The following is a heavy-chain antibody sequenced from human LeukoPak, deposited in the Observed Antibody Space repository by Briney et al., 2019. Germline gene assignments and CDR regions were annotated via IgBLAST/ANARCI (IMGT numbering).Heavy chain of an antibody. V-gene: IGHV1-2*06. CDR3: ASFSVITTVTTNWFDP. Sequence: ASVKVSCKASGGTFSSYAISWVRQAPGQGLEWMGRINPNSGGTNYAQKFQGRVTMTRDTSTSTAYMELSRLRSDDTAVYYCASFSVITTVTTNWFDPWGQGTLVTVSS. CDR1: GGTFSSYA. J-gene: IGHJ5*02. CDR2: INPNSGGT. D-gene: IGHD3-22*01.